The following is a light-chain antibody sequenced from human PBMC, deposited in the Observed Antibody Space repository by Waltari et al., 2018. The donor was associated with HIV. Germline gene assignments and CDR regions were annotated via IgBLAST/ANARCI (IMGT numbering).Light chain of an antibody. Sequence: DIQMTQSPSSLSASVGDSLTITCRASQSISNYLNWYQKKPGRAPKLLIYAASSLHSWVPSRFSGSGSGTDFTRTISSLQPEDFATYYCQQSFTSFFTFGPGTKVDIK. CDR1: QSISNY. J-gene: IGKJ3*01. CDR2: AAS. CDR3: QQSFTSFFT. V-gene: IGKV1-39*01.